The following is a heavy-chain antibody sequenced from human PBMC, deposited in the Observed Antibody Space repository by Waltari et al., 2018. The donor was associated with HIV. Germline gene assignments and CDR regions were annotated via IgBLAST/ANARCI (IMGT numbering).Heavy chain of an antibody. CDR1: GYSFTLYW. V-gene: IGHV5-51*03. CDR3: ARRTRYGSYGMDV. J-gene: IGHJ6*02. D-gene: IGHD3-10*01. CDR2: IYPGDSDT. Sequence: EVQLMQSGAEVTKPGESLKISCKGSGYSFTLYWIGWVRQMPGKGLEWMGIIYPGDSDTRYSPSFQGQVTISADKSITTAYLQWSSLKASDTAMYYCARRTRYGSYGMDVWGQGTTVTVSS.